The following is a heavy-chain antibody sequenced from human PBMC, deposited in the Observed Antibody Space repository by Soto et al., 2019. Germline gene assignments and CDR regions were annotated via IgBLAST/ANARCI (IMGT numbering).Heavy chain of an antibody. CDR2: ISSSRSSI. CDR1: GFTFNSFG. V-gene: IGHV3-48*01. D-gene: IGHD6-19*01. J-gene: IGHJ3*02. Sequence: PGGSLRLSCVASGFTFNSFGMNWVRQAPGKGLEWVSFISSSRSSIYYADSVKGRFTITRDNAKNSLYLQMNSLRAEDTAVYYCARYISGRLDAFDIWGQGTMVTVSS. CDR3: ARYISGRLDAFDI.